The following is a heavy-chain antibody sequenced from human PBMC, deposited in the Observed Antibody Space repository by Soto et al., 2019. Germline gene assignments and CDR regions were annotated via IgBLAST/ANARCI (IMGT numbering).Heavy chain of an antibody. CDR3: ARQLGSSSSLDY. J-gene: IGHJ4*02. Sequence: PSETLSLTCTVSGGSISSSSYYWGWIRHPPGKGLEWIGSIYYSGSTYYNPSLKSRVTISVDTSKNQFSLKLSSVTAADTAVYYCARQLGSSSSLDYWGQGTLVTVSS. D-gene: IGHD6-6*01. CDR2: IYYSGST. V-gene: IGHV4-39*01. CDR1: GGSISSSSYY.